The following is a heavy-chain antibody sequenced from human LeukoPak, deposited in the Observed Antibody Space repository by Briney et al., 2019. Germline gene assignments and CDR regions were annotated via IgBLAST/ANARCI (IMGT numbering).Heavy chain of an antibody. Sequence: GRSLRLSCAASGFTISSYGMHWVRQAPGKGLEWVAVISYDGSNKYYADSVKGRFTISRDNSKNTLYLQMNSLRAEDTAVYYCAKDLIWFGEPPFYGMDVWGQGTTVTVSS. CDR1: GFTISSYG. D-gene: IGHD3-10*01. V-gene: IGHV3-30*18. CDR2: ISYDGSNK. J-gene: IGHJ6*02. CDR3: AKDLIWFGEPPFYGMDV.